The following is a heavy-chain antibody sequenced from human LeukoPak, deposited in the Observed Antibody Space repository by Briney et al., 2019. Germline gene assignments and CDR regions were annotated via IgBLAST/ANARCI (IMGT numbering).Heavy chain of an antibody. D-gene: IGHD3-10*01. Sequence: VASGTLSFTSSGYTFTIYYMYWVRHAHGQGLEWMGVINPSGGSTSYAQKFQGRVTITRDTATSTDYMELSSLRSEDTAEYYCARDSGMVRGTVDYWGQGTLGTVS. CDR2: INPSGGST. CDR1: GYTFTIYY. V-gene: IGHV1-46*01. CDR3: ARDSGMVRGTVDY. J-gene: IGHJ4*02.